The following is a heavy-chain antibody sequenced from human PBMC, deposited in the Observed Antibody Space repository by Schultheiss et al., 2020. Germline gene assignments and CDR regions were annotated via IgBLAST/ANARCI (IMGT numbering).Heavy chain of an antibody. CDR3: ARPGIAVAGGAVDY. J-gene: IGHJ4*02. CDR1: GGSISSYY. Sequence: SETLSLTCTVSGGSISSYYWSWIRQPPGKGLEWIGYIYYSGSTNYNPSLKSRVTISVDTSKNQFSLKLSSVTAADTAVYYCARPGIAVAGGAVDYWGQGTLVTVSS. V-gene: IGHV4-59*12. CDR2: IYYSGST. D-gene: IGHD6-19*01.